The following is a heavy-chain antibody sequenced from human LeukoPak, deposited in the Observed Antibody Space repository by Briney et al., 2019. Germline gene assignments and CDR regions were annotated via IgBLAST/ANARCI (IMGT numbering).Heavy chain of an antibody. D-gene: IGHD2-21*01. CDR3: AREWGLIAVAGGPGY. CDR1: GFSFSKYG. Sequence: GGSLRLSCVASGFSFSKYGMHRVRQAPGKGLQWLAIIWYDGQNKYYAASVKGRFTISRDNSKNTLFLEMNDLKAEDTAVYYCAREWGLIAVAGGPGYWGQGTLVTVSS. V-gene: IGHV3-33*01. CDR2: IWYDGQNK. J-gene: IGHJ4*02.